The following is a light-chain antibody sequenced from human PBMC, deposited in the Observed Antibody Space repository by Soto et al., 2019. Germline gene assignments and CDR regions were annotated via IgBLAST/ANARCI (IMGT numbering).Light chain of an antibody. V-gene: IGKV1-5*03. J-gene: IGKJ1*01. Sequence: IQMTQSPSTLSASVGDRVTITCRASQSISSWLAWYQQKPGKAPKLLIYKASSLESGVPSRFSGSGSGTEFTLTISSLQPDDFATYYCQQYNSRAWTFGQGNKVDIK. CDR2: KAS. CDR3: QQYNSRAWT. CDR1: QSISSW.